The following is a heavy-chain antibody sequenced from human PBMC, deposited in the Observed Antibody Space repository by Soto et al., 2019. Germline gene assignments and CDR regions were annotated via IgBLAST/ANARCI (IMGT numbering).Heavy chain of an antibody. CDR1: GFTFSNAW. V-gene: IGHV3-15*07. D-gene: IGHD3-9*01. CDR2: IKSKTDGGTT. J-gene: IGHJ6*02. Sequence: GGSLRLSRAASGFTFSNAWMNWVRQAPGKGLEWVGRIKSKTDGGTTDYAAPVEGRFTISRDDSKNTLYLQMKSLKTEDIAVYYCTTASDFPYFYWFPPSYYGMDVWGQGTTVTVCS. CDR3: TTASDFPYFYWFPPSYYGMDV.